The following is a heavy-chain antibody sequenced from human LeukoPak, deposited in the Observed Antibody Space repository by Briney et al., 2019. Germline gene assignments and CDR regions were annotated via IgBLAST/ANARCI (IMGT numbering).Heavy chain of an antibody. Sequence: GVSLRLSCAASGFTLRTYWMHWVRQAPGQGLVWVSRIKFDGTVANYADSVKGRFTISRDNAKNTLYLQMNSLTVEDTAVYYCATYRGYPIDYWGQGTPVTASS. CDR3: ATYRGYPIDY. D-gene: IGHD2-15*01. V-gene: IGHV3-74*01. J-gene: IGHJ4*02. CDR1: GFTLRTYW. CDR2: IKFDGTVA.